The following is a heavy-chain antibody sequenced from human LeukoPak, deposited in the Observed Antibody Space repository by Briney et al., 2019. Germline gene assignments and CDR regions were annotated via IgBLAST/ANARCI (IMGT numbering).Heavy chain of an antibody. Sequence: ASVKVSCKASGYSFTGYYVHWVQQAPGKGLEWMGLVDPEDGETIYAEKFQGRVTITADTSTETAYMELSSLRSEDTAVYYCAAPVWQQLADDYWGQGTLVTVSS. CDR1: GYSFTGYY. J-gene: IGHJ4*02. D-gene: IGHD6-13*01. CDR2: VDPEDGET. CDR3: AAPVWQQLADDY. V-gene: IGHV1-69-2*01.